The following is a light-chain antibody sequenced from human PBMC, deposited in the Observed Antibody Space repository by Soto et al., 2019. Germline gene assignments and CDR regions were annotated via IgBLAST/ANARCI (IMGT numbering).Light chain of an antibody. J-gene: IGKJ2*01. CDR3: QQYNSYSQYT. V-gene: IGKV1-5*01. CDR2: DAS. Sequence: DIQMTQSPSTLSASVGDRVTITCLASQSISSWLAWYQQKPGKAPKLLIYDASSLESGVPSRFSGSGSGTEFTLTISSLQPDDFATYYCQQYNSYSQYTFGQGTKLEIK. CDR1: QSISSW.